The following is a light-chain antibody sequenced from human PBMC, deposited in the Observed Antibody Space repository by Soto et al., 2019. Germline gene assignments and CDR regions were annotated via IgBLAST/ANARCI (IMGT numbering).Light chain of an antibody. J-gene: IGLJ2*01. CDR1: SSDVGYYDY. CDR3: AAWDDSLNAVV. CDR2: EVT. Sequence: QSALTQPPSASGFPGQSVTISCTGTSSDVGYYDYVSWYQQHPGKAPKLVIYEVTKRPSGVPDRVSASKSGNTASLTVSGLRAEDEADYYCAAWDDSLNAVVFGGGTKLTVL. V-gene: IGLV2-8*01.